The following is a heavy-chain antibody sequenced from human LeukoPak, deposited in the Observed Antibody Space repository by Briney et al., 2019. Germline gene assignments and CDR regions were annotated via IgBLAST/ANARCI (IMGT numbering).Heavy chain of an antibody. Sequence: TSETLSLTCTVSGGSISSGSYYWSWIRQPAGKGLEWIGRIYTSGSTNYNPSLKSRVTISVDTSKNQFSLKLRSVTAADTAVYYCAREKISDYYDSSGYYLFYNWFDPWGQGTLVTVSS. J-gene: IGHJ5*02. CDR1: GGSISSGSYY. CDR3: AREKISDYYDSSGYYLFYNWFDP. D-gene: IGHD3-22*01. CDR2: IYTSGST. V-gene: IGHV4-61*02.